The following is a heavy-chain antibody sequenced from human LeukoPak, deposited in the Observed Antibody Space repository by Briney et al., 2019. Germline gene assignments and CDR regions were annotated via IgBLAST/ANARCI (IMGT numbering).Heavy chain of an antibody. CDR1: GGTFSSYA. D-gene: IGHD1-14*01. CDR3: PRDDPYEPTGFDY. CDR2: IIPIFGTA. J-gene: IGHJ4*02. Sequence: SVKVSCKASGGTFSSYAISWVRQAPGQGLEWMGGIIPIFGTANYAQKFQGRVTITTDESTSTAYMELSSLRSEDTAVYYCPRDDPYEPTGFDYWGQGTLVTVSS. V-gene: IGHV1-69*05.